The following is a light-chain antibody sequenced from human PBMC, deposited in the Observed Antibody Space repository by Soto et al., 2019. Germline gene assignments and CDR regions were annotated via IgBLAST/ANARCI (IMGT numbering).Light chain of an antibody. Sequence: QSALAQPPSASGSPGQSVTISCTGTISDVGGYNYVAWYQQHPGKAPKLMIYEVNKRPSGVPDRFSGSKSGSTASLTVSGLQAEDEADYYCSSYAGSSTYVFGTGTKSPS. CDR3: SSYAGSSTYV. CDR2: EVN. V-gene: IGLV2-8*01. CDR1: ISDVGGYNY. J-gene: IGLJ1*01.